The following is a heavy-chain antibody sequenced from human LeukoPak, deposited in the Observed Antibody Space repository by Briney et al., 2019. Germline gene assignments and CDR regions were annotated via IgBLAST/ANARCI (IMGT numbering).Heavy chain of an antibody. CDR1: GYTFTSYG. CDR2: ISAYNGNT. Sequence: ASVKVSCKASGYTFTSYGISWVRQAPGQGLEWMGWISAYNGNTNYAQKLQGRVTMTTDTSTSTAYMELRSLRSDDTAVYYCATSLGLGSGSYYKGENYFDYWGQGTLVTVSS. D-gene: IGHD3-10*01. V-gene: IGHV1-18*01. J-gene: IGHJ4*02. CDR3: ATSLGLGSGSYYKGENYFDY.